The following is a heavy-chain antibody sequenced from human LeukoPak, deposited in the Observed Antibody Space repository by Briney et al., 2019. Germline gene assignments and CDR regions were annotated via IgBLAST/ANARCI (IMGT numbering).Heavy chain of an antibody. CDR2: ISDYNGNT. CDR3: ARGWDRFDFDY. J-gene: IGHJ4*02. CDR1: GYTFTSYG. Sequence: ASVTVSCKASGYTFTSYGISWVRQAPGQGLEWMGWISDYNGNTNYAQKLQGRVTMTTDTSTSTAYMELRSLRADDTAVYYCARGWDRFDFDYWGQGTLVTVSS. D-gene: IGHD3-10*01. V-gene: IGHV1-18*01.